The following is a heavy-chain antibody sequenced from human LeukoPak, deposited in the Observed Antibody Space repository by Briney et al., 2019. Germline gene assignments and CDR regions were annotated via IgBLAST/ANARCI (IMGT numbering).Heavy chain of an antibody. CDR2: IYYSGST. CDR3: ARSLGYYDSSGYYNYFDY. D-gene: IGHD3-22*01. V-gene: IGHV4-39*01. CDR1: GGSISSSSYY. J-gene: IGHJ4*02. Sequence: SETLSLTCTVSGGSISSSSYYWGWIRQPPGKGLEWIGSIYYSGSTYYNPSLKSRVTISVDTSKNQFSLKLSSVTAADTAVYYCARSLGYYDSSGYYNYFDYWGQGTLVTVSS.